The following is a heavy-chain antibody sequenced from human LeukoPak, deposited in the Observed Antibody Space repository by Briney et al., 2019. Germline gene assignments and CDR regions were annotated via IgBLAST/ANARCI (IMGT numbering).Heavy chain of an antibody. J-gene: IGHJ4*02. CDR3: ARDLGGYDFVY. CDR2: INPNSGGT. V-gene: IGHV1-2*02. D-gene: IGHD5-12*01. CDR1: GYTFTRYY. Sequence: ASVKVSCKASGYTFTRYYMHWVRQAPGQGLEWRGWINPNSGGTNYAQKFQGRVTMTRDTSISTAYMELSRLRSDDTAVYYCARDLGGYDFVYWGQGTLVTVSS.